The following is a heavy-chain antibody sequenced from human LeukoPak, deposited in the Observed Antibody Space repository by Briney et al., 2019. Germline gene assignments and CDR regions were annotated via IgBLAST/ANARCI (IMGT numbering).Heavy chain of an antibody. CDR1: GFTFDDYA. CDR2: ISWNSGSI. CDR3: AKGNSNFDY. Sequence: GRSLRLSCAASGFTFDDYAMHWVRQAPGKGLEWVSGISWNSGSIGYADSVKGRFTISRDNAKNSLYLQMNSLRAEDTALYYCAKGNSNFDYWGQGTLVTVSS. D-gene: IGHD5-18*01. J-gene: IGHJ4*02. V-gene: IGHV3-9*01.